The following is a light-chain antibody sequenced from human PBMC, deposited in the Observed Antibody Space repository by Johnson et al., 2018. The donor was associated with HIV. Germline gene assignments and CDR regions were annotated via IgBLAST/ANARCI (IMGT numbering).Light chain of an antibody. Sequence: QSVLTQPPSVSGAPGQRVTISCTGSSSNIGAGYDVHWYQQFPGTAPKLLIYGNDNRPSGVPDRFSGSKSGTSATLGITGLQTGDEADYYCGTWDSSLRAGFFGTGTKVTVL. CDR2: GND. CDR1: SSNIGAGYD. V-gene: IGLV1-40*01. J-gene: IGLJ1*01. CDR3: GTWDSSLRAGF.